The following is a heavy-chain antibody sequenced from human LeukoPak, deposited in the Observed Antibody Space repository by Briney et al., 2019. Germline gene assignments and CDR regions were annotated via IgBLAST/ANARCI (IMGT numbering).Heavy chain of an antibody. D-gene: IGHD6-19*01. CDR1: GFTFTTYW. V-gene: IGHV3-74*01. J-gene: IGHJ6*02. Sequence: PGGSLRLSCAASGFTFTTYWMHWVRQAPGKGLLWVSHINSDWSITSYADSVKGRFTISRDNAKNSLYLQMNSLRAEDTAVYYCARGSSGWTPDYYYYGMDVWGQGTTVTVSS. CDR3: ARGSSGWTPDYYYYGMDV. CDR2: INSDWSIT.